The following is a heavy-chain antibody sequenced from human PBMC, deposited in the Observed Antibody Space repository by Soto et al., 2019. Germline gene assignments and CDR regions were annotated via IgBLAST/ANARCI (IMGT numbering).Heavy chain of an antibody. J-gene: IGHJ4*02. CDR1: GGSISSYY. D-gene: IGHD6-19*01. CDR3: ARVKGMAGSPFDY. V-gene: IGHV4-59*01. CDR2: IYYSGST. Sequence: SETLSLTCTVSGGSISSYYWSWIRQPPGKGLEWIGYIYYSGSTNYNPSLKSRVTISVDTSKNQYSLKLSSVTAADTAVYYCARVKGMAGSPFDYWGQGTLVTVSS.